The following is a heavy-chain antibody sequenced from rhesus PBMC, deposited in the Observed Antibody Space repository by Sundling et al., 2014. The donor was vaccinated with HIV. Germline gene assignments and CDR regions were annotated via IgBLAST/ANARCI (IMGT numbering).Heavy chain of an antibody. Sequence: QVQLQESGPGLVKPSETLSLTCAVSGGSLSSDNWWNWIRQPPGRGLEWIGSIYDDSATTYYNPSLKSRVAISKDTSKNQFSLNLSSVTAADTAVYYCARGDSNYGFDSWGQGVVVTVSS. CDR3: ARGDSNYGFDS. CDR1: GGSLSSDNW. CDR2: IYDDSATT. J-gene: IGHJ6*01. D-gene: IGHD4-23*01. V-gene: IGHV4S9*01.